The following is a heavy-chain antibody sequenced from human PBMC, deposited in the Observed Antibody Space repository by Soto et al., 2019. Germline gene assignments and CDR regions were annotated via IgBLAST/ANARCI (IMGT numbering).Heavy chain of an antibody. D-gene: IGHD2-8*01. J-gene: IGHJ5*02. CDR2: IYYSGST. CDR3: ARGWTVYAIGGWFDP. V-gene: IGHV4-59*01. Sequence: QVQLQESGPGLVKPSETLSLTCTVSGGSISSYYWSWIRQPPGKGLEWIGYIYYSGSTNYNPSLKSRVTISVDTSKNQFSLKLSSVTAADTAVYYCARGWTVYAIGGWFDPWGQGTLVTVSS. CDR1: GGSISSYY.